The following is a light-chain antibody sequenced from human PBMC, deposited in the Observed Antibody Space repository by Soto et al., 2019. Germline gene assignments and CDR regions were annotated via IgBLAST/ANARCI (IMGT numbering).Light chain of an antibody. CDR1: QNVRGSY. CDR2: AAS. Sequence: EIVLSHSPDTLSLSPGETASLSCRASQNVRGSYLAWYQQKPGQAPRLLISAASRRATGVPDRFSGSGSGTDFTLTISRLEPEDFAVYCCHQYGSSPPTFGGGTKVDIK. J-gene: IGKJ4*01. CDR3: HQYGSSPPT. V-gene: IGKV3-20*01.